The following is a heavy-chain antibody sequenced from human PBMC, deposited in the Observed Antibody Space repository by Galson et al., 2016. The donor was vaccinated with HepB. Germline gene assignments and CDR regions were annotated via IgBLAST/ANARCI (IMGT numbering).Heavy chain of an antibody. CDR1: GFTFATYP. V-gene: IGHV3-23*01. CDR3: STLNPASPYFDY. Sequence: SLRLSCAGSGFTFATYPMSWVRQAPGKGLEWVSGIRGSGGGIDYADSVKGRFTISRDNSKNTLYLQVNSLRAEDTAVYYCSTLNPASPYFDYWGQGTLVTVSS. J-gene: IGHJ4*02. CDR2: IRGSGGGI.